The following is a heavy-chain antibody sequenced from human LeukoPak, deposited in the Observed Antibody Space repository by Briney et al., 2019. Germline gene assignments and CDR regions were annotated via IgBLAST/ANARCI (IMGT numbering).Heavy chain of an antibody. J-gene: IGHJ4*02. CDR1: GYTFTGYY. Sequence: GASVKVSCKASGYTFTGYYMHWVRQAPGQGLEWMGWINPNNGGTNYAQKFQGRVTMTRDTSISTAYMELSRLRSDDTAVYYCARSTYSSSPDYWDQGTLVTVSS. D-gene: IGHD6-6*01. CDR3: ARSTYSSSPDY. V-gene: IGHV1-2*02. CDR2: INPNNGGT.